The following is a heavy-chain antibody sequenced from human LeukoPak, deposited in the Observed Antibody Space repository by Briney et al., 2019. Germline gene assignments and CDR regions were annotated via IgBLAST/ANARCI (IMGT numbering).Heavy chain of an antibody. V-gene: IGHV1-18*01. Sequence: VASVKVSCKASGYTFTSFGITWVRQTPGQGLEWMGWISANNGNTNYAQNLQGRVTMTTDTSTSTAYMVLRSLRSDDTAVYYCARDLGYNSGWCKGRFDYWGQGTLVTVSS. J-gene: IGHJ4*02. CDR2: ISANNGNT. CDR3: ARDLGYNSGWCKGRFDY. D-gene: IGHD6-19*01. CDR1: GYTFTSFG.